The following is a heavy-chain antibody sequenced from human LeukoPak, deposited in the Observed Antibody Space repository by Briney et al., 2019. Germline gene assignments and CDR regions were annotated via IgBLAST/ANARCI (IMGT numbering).Heavy chain of an antibody. J-gene: IGHJ4*02. D-gene: IGHD4-11*01. CDR2: ISYSGST. CDR1: GGSISNYY. V-gene: IGHV4-59*01. CDR3: ARDTAYTDY. Sequence: SETLSLTCTVSGGSISNYYWSWIRQPPGNGLEWIGYISYSGSTSYNPLLQSRVTISVDTSKNEFSLKLSSVTAADTAVYYCARDTAYTDYWGQGALVTVSS.